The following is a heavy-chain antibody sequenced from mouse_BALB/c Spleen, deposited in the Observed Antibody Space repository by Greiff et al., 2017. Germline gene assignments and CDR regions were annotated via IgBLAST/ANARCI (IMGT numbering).Heavy chain of an antibody. CDR1: GFTFSSYT. CDR3: ARGAFLDY. V-gene: IGHV5-6-4*01. Sequence: EVKVVESGGGLVKPGGSLKLSCAASGFTFSSYTMSWVRQTPEKRLEWVATISSGGSYSNYPDSVKGRFTISRNNAKNTLYLEMSSLRAEDTAMYYCARGAFLDYWGQGTSVTVSS. CDR2: ISSGGSYS. J-gene: IGHJ4*01. D-gene: IGHD3-1*01.